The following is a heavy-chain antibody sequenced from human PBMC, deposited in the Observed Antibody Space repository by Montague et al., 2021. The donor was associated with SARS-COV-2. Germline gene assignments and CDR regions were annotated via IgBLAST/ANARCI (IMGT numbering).Heavy chain of an antibody. V-gene: IGHV4-34*01. J-gene: IGHJ4*02. CDR1: GGSFSGYY. Sequence: SETLSLTCAVYGGSFSGYYWSWIRQPPGKGLEWIGEIHHSGTTNNNPSLKRRVTISVYTSKNPFSLNLSSVTAADTAVYYCARANGYYFDYWGQGTLVTVSS. D-gene: IGHD2-8*01. CDR2: IHHSGTT. CDR3: ARANGYYFDY.